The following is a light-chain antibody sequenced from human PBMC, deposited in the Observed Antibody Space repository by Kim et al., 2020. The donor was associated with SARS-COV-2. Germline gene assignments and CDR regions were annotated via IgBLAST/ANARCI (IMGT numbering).Light chain of an antibody. CDR2: DVT. J-gene: IGLJ3*02. Sequence: PGLSVPVACIGTSIDGCDYNFVSWYQHHPGKAPQLMINDVTKRASGVPDRFSVSKSGNTASLTVSGLQDEDEADYYCTSYAGRVMFGGGTQLTVL. CDR3: TSYAGRVM. V-gene: IGLV2-8*01. CDR1: SIDGCDYNF.